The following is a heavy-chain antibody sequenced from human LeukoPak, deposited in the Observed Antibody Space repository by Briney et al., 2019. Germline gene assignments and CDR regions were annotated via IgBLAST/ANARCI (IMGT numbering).Heavy chain of an antibody. V-gene: IGHV4-30-2*01. CDR3: ASSVVRRVMLSGVDL. D-gene: IGHD3-10*01. CDR2: IYHGQST. Sequence: PSETLSLTCAVSGGSISSGGYSWSWIRQPPGKGLEWIGYIYHGQSTYYNPSLKSRVTISGDRSKNQFSLKLSSVTAADTAVYYCASSVVRRVMLSGVDLWGQGTLVTVSS. J-gene: IGHJ5*02. CDR1: GGSISSGGYS.